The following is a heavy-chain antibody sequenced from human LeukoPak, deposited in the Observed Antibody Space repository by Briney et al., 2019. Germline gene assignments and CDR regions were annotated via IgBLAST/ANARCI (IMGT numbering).Heavy chain of an antibody. D-gene: IGHD1-26*01. V-gene: IGHV1-8*01. CDR3: ARDSGSYYDFDY. Sequence: GASVKVSFKASGYTFTSYDINWVRQATGQGLEWMGWMNPNSGNTGYAQKFQGRVTMTRNTSISTAYMELSSLRSEDTAVYYCARDSGSYYDFDYWGQGTLVTVSS. CDR2: MNPNSGNT. J-gene: IGHJ4*02. CDR1: GYTFTSYD.